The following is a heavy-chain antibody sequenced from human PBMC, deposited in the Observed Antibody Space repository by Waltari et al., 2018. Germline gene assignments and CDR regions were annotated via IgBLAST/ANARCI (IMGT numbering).Heavy chain of an antibody. D-gene: IGHD6-19*01. CDR3: AKSTSGWYNWFDP. Sequence: QVQLVQSGAEVKKPGASVKVSCKASGDTFSGNYIHWVRQALGQGLEWMGWINPDSGGTNYAQKFQGRVTMSRDTSITTAYMELSSLRSDDTAVYYCAKSTSGWYNWFDPWGRGTLVTVSS. V-gene: IGHV1-2*02. J-gene: IGHJ5*02. CDR2: INPDSGGT. CDR1: GDTFSGNY.